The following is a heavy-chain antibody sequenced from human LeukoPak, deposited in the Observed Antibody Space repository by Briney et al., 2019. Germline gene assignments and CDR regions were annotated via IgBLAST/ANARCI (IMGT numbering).Heavy chain of an antibody. V-gene: IGHV4-30-4*01. D-gene: IGHD2-15*01. Sequence: SETLSLTCTVSGGSISSGDYYWSWIRQPPGKGLEWIGYTYYSGSTYYNPSLKSRVTISVDTSKNQFSLKLSSVTAADTAVYYCARYRRGGCDYWGQGTLVTVSS. CDR1: GGSISSGDYY. CDR2: TYYSGST. J-gene: IGHJ4*02. CDR3: ARYRRGGCDY.